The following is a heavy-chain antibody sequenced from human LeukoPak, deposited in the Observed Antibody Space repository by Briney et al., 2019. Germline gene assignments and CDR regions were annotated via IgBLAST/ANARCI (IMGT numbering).Heavy chain of an antibody. CDR2: ISSSSSYI. Sequence: GGSLRLSCAASGFTFSSYSMNWVRQAPGKGLEWVSSISSSSSYINYADSVKGRFTISRDNAKNSLYLQMNSLRAEDTAVYYCARVSGSSSYPKNNWFGPWGQGTLVTVSS. CDR1: GFTFSSYS. D-gene: IGHD6-6*01. CDR3: ARVSGSSSYPKNNWFGP. J-gene: IGHJ5*02. V-gene: IGHV3-21*01.